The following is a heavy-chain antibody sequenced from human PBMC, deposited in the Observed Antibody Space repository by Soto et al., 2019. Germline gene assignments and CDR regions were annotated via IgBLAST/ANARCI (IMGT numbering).Heavy chain of an antibody. CDR3: ARDPGAAAGSRDYYYYGMDV. CDR2: IYYSGST. Sequence: SETLSLTCTVSGGSISSGGYYWSWIRQHPGKGLEWIGYIYYSGSTYYNPSLKSRVTISVDTSKNQFSLKLSSVTAADTAVYYCARDPGAAAGSRDYYYYGMDVWGQGTTVTVSS. D-gene: IGHD6-13*01. CDR1: GGSISSGGYY. V-gene: IGHV4-31*03. J-gene: IGHJ6*02.